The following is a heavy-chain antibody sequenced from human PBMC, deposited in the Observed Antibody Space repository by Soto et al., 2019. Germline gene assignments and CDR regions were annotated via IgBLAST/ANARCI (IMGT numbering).Heavy chain of an antibody. Sequence: QITLKESGPTLVKPTQTLTLTCTFSGFALSTTRVGVGWIRQPPGKALEWLALIYWDDDKRYSPFLKSRLTITKDTSINQVVLTMTNMDPMDTATYFCAHTLVAGLGYYFDYWGQGTLVTVSS. V-gene: IGHV2-5*02. CDR3: AHTLVAGLGYYFDY. J-gene: IGHJ4*02. D-gene: IGHD6-19*01. CDR2: IYWDDDK. CDR1: GFALSTTRVG.